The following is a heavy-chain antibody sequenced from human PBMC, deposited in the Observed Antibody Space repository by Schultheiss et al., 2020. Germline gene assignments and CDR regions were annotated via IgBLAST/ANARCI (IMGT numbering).Heavy chain of an antibody. CDR2: INPNSGNT. J-gene: IGHJ4*02. CDR1: GYTFTNYA. CDR3: ATSHFGSGRFHDY. Sequence: ASVKVSCKASGYTFTNYAMHWVRQAPGQGLEWMGWINPNSGNTGYAQKFKGRVTMTRKTSISTAYMELSSLRSDDTAVYYCATSHFGSGRFHDYWGQGTLVTVSS. D-gene: IGHD3-10*01. V-gene: IGHV1-8*02.